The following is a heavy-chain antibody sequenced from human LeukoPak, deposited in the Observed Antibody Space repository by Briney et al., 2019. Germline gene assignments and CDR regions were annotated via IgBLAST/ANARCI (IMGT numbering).Heavy chain of an antibody. CDR1: GGSFSGYY. V-gene: IGHV4-34*01. J-gene: IGHJ6*02. CDR2: INHSGST. CDR3: ARGTGYSSGWYLSPGYYGMDV. Sequence: PSETLSLTCAVYGGSFSGYYWSWIRQPPGKGLEWIGEINHSGSTNYNPSLKSRVTISVDTSKNQFSLKLSSVTAADTAVYYCARGTGYSSGWYLSPGYYGMDVWGQGTTVTVSS. D-gene: IGHD6-19*01.